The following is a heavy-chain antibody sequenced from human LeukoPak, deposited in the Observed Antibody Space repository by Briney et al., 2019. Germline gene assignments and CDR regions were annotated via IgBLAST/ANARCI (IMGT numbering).Heavy chain of an antibody. J-gene: IGHJ4*02. Sequence: GGSLRLSCVVSGFTVSSNYMSWVRQAPGRGLQWVSVLYSGGSTYYADPVKGRFTISRDNSKNTLYLQMNSLRAEDTAVYYCARDLTGDAYFDYWGQGTLVTVSS. V-gene: IGHV3-66*01. D-gene: IGHD7-27*01. CDR3: ARDLTGDAYFDY. CDR2: LYSGGST. CDR1: GFTVSSNY.